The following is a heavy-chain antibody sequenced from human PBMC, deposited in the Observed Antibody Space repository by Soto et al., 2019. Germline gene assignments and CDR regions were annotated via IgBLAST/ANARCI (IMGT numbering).Heavy chain of an antibody. CDR3: ARDPHNSGLNLAY. CDR2: IHHSGGT. V-gene: IGHV4-4*02. D-gene: IGHD6-19*01. CDR1: GASISSTHW. Sequence: SATLSLTCAVSGASISSTHWWTLVRHSPGKGLEWVGEIHHSGGTNYNPSLKSRVSISVDKSKNQFSLTLKSVTAADTAVYYCARDPHNSGLNLAYWGQLTLVTVS. J-gene: IGHJ4*02.